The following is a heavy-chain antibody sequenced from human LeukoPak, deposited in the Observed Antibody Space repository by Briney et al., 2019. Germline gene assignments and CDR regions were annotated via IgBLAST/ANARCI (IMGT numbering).Heavy chain of an antibody. J-gene: IGHJ3*02. V-gene: IGHV1-69*04. CDR1: GGTFSSYA. CDR3: ARDDPPYRAFDI. Sequence: ASVKVSCKASGGTFSSYAISWVRQAPGQGLEWMGRIIPILGIANYAQKFQGRVTITADKSTSTAYMELSSLRSEDTAVYYCARDDPPYRAFDIWGQGTMVTVSS. D-gene: IGHD1-14*01. CDR2: IIPILGIA.